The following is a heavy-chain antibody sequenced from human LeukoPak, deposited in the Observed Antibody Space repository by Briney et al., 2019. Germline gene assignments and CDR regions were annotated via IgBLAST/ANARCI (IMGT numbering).Heavy chain of an antibody. CDR2: IKSKTDGGTT. CDR1: GFTFSNAW. CDR3: TTEIVPAAIFSGGSFDY. D-gene: IGHD2-2*01. Sequence: GGSLRLSCAASGFTFSNAWMSWVRQAPGKGLEWVGRIKSKTDGGTTDYAAPVEGRFTISRDDSKNTLYLQMNSLKTEDTAVYYCTTEIVPAAIFSGGSFDYWGQGTLVTVSS. V-gene: IGHV3-15*01. J-gene: IGHJ4*02.